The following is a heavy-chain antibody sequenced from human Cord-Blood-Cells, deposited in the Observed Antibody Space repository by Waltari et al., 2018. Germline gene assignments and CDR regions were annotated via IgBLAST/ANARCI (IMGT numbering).Heavy chain of an antibody. CDR1: GGSFIGYY. J-gene: IGHJ3*02. CDR2: INHSGST. D-gene: IGHD6-13*01. V-gene: IGHV4-34*01. Sequence: QVQLQQWGAGLLTPSETLSPTCAVYGGSFIGYYWSCIRHPPGKGLEWIGEINHSGSTNYNPSLKSRVTISVDTSKNQFSLKLSSVTAADTAVYYCARQDRGYSSSWANAFDIWGQGTMVTVSS. CDR3: ARQDRGYSSSWANAFDI.